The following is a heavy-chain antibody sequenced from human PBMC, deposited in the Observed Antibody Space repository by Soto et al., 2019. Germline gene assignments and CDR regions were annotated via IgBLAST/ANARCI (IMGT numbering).Heavy chain of an antibody. CDR1: GYIFTNYP. CDR3: ASNAFDY. J-gene: IGHJ4*02. V-gene: IGHV1-3*04. Sequence: QVQFLQSGAEVKKPGASVKVSCKTSGYIFTNYPIHWVRQAPGRGLEWVAWINTANGTTRYSPRLQGRVSLRTDTSASTVYMELTSLRFDDTAVYYWASNAFDYWGQGTLVAVSP. CDR2: INTANGTT.